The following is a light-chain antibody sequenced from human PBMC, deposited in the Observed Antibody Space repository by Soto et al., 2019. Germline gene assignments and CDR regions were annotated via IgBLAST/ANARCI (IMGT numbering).Light chain of an antibody. CDR1: QSVSSSF. J-gene: IGKJ2*01. V-gene: IGKV3-20*01. CDR3: QQYGSSPYT. CDR2: DAS. Sequence: EIVLTQSPGTLSLSPGERVTLSCRASQSVSSSFLAWYQQKPGQAPRLLIYDASSRATGIPDRFSGSGSGTDFPLTISRLEPEDFAVYYCQQYGSSPYTFGQGTKLEIK.